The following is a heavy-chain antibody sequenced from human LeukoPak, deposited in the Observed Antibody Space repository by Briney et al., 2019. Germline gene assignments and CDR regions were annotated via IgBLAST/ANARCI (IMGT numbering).Heavy chain of an antibody. CDR1: GFTFSSYA. D-gene: IGHD3-3*01. V-gene: IGHV3-23*01. Sequence: GGSLRLSCAASGFTFSSYAMSWVRQAPGKGLEWVSAISGSGGSTYYADSVKGRFTISRDNSKNTLYLQMNSLRAEDTAVHYCAKVLGWSGYLPIDYWGQGTLVTVSS. CDR2: ISGSGGST. J-gene: IGHJ4*02. CDR3: AKVLGWSGYLPIDY.